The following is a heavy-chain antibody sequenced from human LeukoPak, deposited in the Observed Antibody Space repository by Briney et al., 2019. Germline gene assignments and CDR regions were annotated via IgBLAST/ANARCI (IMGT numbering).Heavy chain of an antibody. D-gene: IGHD6-19*01. J-gene: IGHJ4*02. CDR2: INPNSGGT. V-gene: IGHV1-2*04. CDR3: ARAYPLYSSGCLSH. CDR1: GYTFTGYY. Sequence: ASVKVSCKASGYTFTGYYMHWVRQAPGQGLEWMGWINPNSGGTNYAQKFQGWVTMTRDTSISTAYMELSSLRSEDTAVYYCARAYPLYSSGCLSHWGQGTLVTVSS.